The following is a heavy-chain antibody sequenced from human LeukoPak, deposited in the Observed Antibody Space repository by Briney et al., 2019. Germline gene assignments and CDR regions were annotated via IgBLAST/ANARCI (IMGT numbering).Heavy chain of an antibody. V-gene: IGHV4-59*01. CDR2: IEYSGRT. CDR3: ARGPVTVVTPNYFDY. Sequence: SETLSLTCIVSGGSISGYYWSWIRQPPGKGLEWIGYIEYSGRTEYKPSLQSRLTISVDTSKNQFSLKVNSVTAADTAVYYCARGPVTVVTPNYFDYWGQGTLVTVSS. CDR1: GGSISGYY. D-gene: IGHD4-23*01. J-gene: IGHJ4*02.